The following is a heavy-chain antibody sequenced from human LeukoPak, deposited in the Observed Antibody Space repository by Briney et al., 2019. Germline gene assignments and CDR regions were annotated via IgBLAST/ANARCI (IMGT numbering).Heavy chain of an antibody. CDR2: ISSSSSYI. Sequence: PGGSLRLSCAASGFTFSSYSMNWVRQAPGKGLEWVSSISSSSSYIYYADSVKGRFTISRDNAKNSLYLQMNSLRAEDTAVYYCARDAYGSGSRPFDPWGQGTLVTVSS. V-gene: IGHV3-21*01. J-gene: IGHJ5*02. D-gene: IGHD3-10*01. CDR3: ARDAYGSGSRPFDP. CDR1: GFTFSSYS.